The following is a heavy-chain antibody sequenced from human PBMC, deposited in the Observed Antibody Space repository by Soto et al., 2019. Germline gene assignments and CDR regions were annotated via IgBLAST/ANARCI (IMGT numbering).Heavy chain of an antibody. CDR3: ARKGAVAGTRWFDP. Sequence: SETLSLTCTVSGGSISSYYWSWIRQPPGKGLEWIGYIYYSGSTNYNPSLKSRVTISVDTSKNQFSLKLSSVTAADTAVYYCARKGAVAGTRWFDPWGQGTLVTVSS. J-gene: IGHJ5*02. CDR2: IYYSGST. V-gene: IGHV4-59*01. CDR1: GGSISSYY. D-gene: IGHD6-19*01.